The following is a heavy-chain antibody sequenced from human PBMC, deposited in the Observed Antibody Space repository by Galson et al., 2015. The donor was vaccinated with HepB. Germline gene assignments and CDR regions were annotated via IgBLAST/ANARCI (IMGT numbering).Heavy chain of an antibody. CDR2: ITRTSNSI. CDR3: VREGGYDYFWGTYSGAYFES. D-gene: IGHD3-16*01. V-gene: IGHV3-21*06. J-gene: IGHJ4*02. CDR1: GFDFVRTT. Sequence: SLRLSCAASGFDFVRTTMNWVRQTPGKGLEWVSSITRTSNSINYADSATGRFTVSRDNSKTFLYLQMSSLRVEDTAVYYCVREGGYDYFWGTYSGAYFESWGQGARVTVS.